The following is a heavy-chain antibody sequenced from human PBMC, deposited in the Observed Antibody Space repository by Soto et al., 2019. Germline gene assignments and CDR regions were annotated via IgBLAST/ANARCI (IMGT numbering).Heavy chain of an antibody. CDR2: IHYSVGT. J-gene: IGHJ4*02. D-gene: IGHD2-15*01. Sequence: PSETLSLTCTVSGGSISSGGYYWRWIRQHPGKGPEWIGYIHYSVGTHYNPSLKSRVTISVDTSKNQLSLKLGSVTAADTAVYYCARGEGYCSGGTCLYFDYWGQGTVVT. CDR3: ARGEGYCSGGTCLYFDY. CDR1: GGSISSGGYY. V-gene: IGHV4-31*03.